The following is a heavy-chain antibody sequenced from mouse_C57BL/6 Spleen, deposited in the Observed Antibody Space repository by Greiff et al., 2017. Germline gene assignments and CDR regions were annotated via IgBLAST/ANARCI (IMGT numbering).Heavy chain of an antibody. CDR3: ARDYHYGRGAMDY. J-gene: IGHJ4*01. CDR1: GYTFTDYN. CDR2: INPNNGGT. D-gene: IGHD1-1*01. V-gene: IGHV1-18*01. Sequence: DVHLVESGPELVKPGASVKIPCKASGYTFTDYNMDWVKQSHGKSLEWIGDINPNNGGTIYNQKFKGKATLTVDKSSSTAYMELRSLTSEDTAVYYCARDYHYGRGAMDYWGQGTSVSVSS.